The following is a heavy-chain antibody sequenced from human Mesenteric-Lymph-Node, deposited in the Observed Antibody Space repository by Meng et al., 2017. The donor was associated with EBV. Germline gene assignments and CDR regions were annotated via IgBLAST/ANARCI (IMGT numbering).Heavy chain of an antibody. Sequence: QVQLVEPGAGVKKPGASVKVSFKASGYTFTSYDINWVRQATGQGLEWMGWISGYNGNANYAQKLQGRVTMTTDTSTSTVHMELRSLRSDDTAVYYCARGYTGYAFLDYWGQGILVTVSS. D-gene: IGHD5-12*01. CDR1: GYTFTSYD. V-gene: IGHV1-18*01. CDR2: ISGYNGNA. CDR3: ARGYTGYAFLDY. J-gene: IGHJ4*02.